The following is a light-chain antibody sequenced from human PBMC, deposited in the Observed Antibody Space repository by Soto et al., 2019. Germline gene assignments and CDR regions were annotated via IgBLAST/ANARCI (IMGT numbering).Light chain of an antibody. CDR2: GAS. CDR3: QQFYYYPHT. V-gene: IGKV3-11*01. J-gene: IGKJ2*01. Sequence: EVVLTQSPATLSLSPGERATLSCRASENVRTFVDWYQQKPGQAPRLLIHGASNRATGIPARFSGSGSGTDFTLTISNLEPEDFATYYCQQFYYYPHTFGQGTKLEVK. CDR1: ENVRTF.